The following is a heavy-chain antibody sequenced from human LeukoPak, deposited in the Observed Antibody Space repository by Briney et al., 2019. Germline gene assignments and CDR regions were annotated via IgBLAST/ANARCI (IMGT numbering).Heavy chain of an antibody. V-gene: IGHV1-3*01. CDR2: INAGNGNT. Sequence: ASVKVSCKATGCAFTSYAMHLVRQAPGQRIEWMGRINAGNGNTKYSQKFQGRVTITRDTSASTAYMELSSLRSEDTAVYYCAREVFPLGIAAAGPLDYWGQGTLVTVSS. CDR3: AREVFPLGIAAAGPLDY. D-gene: IGHD6-13*01. CDR1: GCAFTSYA. J-gene: IGHJ4*02.